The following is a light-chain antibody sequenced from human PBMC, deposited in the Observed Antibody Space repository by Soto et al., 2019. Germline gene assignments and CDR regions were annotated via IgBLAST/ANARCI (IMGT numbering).Light chain of an antibody. Sequence: EIVMTQSPATLSVSPGEGATLSWRASQSISSNLAWYQHKLGQAPRLFIFRASSRATGIPARFSGSGSGTEFNMTISSLQSEDFAVYYCQQYNNWWTFGQGTKVDIK. CDR3: QQYNNWWT. V-gene: IGKV3-15*01. J-gene: IGKJ1*01. CDR2: RAS. CDR1: QSISSN.